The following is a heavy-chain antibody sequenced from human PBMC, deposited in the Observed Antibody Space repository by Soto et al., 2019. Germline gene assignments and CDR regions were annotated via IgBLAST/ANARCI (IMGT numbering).Heavy chain of an antibody. Sequence: QVQLQQWGAGLLKPSETLSLTCAVYGGSFSGYYWSWIRQPPGKGLEWIGEINHSGSTNYNPSLKSRVTISVDTSKDKFSLKLGAVTAADTAVYYCARGLTYYDFWSGSGGYWYFDLWGRGTMVTVGS. D-gene: IGHD3-3*01. CDR2: INHSGST. V-gene: IGHV4-34*01. CDR1: GGSFSGYY. CDR3: ARGLTYYDFWSGSGGYWYFDL. J-gene: IGHJ2*01.